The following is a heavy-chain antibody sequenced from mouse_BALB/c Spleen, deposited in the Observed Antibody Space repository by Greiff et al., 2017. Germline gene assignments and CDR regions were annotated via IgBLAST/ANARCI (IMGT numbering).Heavy chain of an antibody. J-gene: IGHJ2*01. CDR2: ISTYYGNT. V-gene: IGHV1-67*01. CDR1: GYTFTDYA. CDR3: ARTGSHYFDY. Sequence: QVQLQQSGPELVRPGVSVKISCKGSGYTFTDYAMHWVKQSHAKSLEWIGVISTYYGNTNYNQKFKGKATMTVDKSSSTAYMELARLTSEDSAIYYCARTGSHYFDYWGQGTTLTVSS. D-gene: IGHD3-1*01.